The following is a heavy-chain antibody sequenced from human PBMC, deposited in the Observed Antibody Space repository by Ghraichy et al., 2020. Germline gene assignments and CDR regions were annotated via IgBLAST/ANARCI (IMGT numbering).Heavy chain of an antibody. J-gene: IGHJ4*02. V-gene: IGHV1-2*02. Sequence: ASVKVSCKASGYTFTSYDMNWVRQAPGQGLEWMGWINPNSGGTNYAQKFQGRVTMTRDTSISTAYMELSRLRSDDTAVYYCASTLRLGELSFLRWGQGTLVAVSS. CDR1: GYTFTSYD. CDR3: ASTLRLGELSFLR. CDR2: INPNSGGT. D-gene: IGHD3-16*02.